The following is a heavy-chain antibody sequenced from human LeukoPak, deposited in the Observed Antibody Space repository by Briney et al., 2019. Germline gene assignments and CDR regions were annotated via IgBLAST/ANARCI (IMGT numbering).Heavy chain of an antibody. D-gene: IGHD3-10*01. J-gene: IGHJ3*02. CDR2: ISWNSGSI. CDR3: ALSTMVRGVADTFDI. CDR1: GFSIADHA. V-gene: IGHV3-9*03. Sequence: GGSLRLSCTASGFSIADHAMHWVRQAPGKGLEWVSGISWNSGSIGYADSVKGRFTISRDNAKNSLYLQMNSLRAEDMALYYCALSTMVRGVADTFDIWGQGTMVTVSS.